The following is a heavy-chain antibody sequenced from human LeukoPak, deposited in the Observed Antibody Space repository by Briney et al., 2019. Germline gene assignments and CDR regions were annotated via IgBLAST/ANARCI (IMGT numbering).Heavy chain of an antibody. D-gene: IGHD3-22*01. V-gene: IGHV3-21*04. CDR1: GFTFSSYT. Sequence: GRSLRLSCAASGFTFSSYTMNWVRQAPGKGLEWVSCISSSSDIYYADSVKGRFTISRDNAKNSLYLQMNSLRAEDTALYYCAKDISDDSSGYPDCWGQGTLVTVSS. J-gene: IGHJ4*02. CDR2: ISSSSDI. CDR3: AKDISDDSSGYPDC.